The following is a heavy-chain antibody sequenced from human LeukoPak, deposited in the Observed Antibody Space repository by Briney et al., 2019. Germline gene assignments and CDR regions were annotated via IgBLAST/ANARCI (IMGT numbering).Heavy chain of an antibody. V-gene: IGHV3-48*01. Sequence: PGGSLRLSCAASGFTFSSYSMNWVRQAPGKGLEWVSYISSSSSTIYYADSVKGRFTISRDNAKKSLYLQMNSLRAEDTAMYYCAREWESSSSNYPFDPWGQGTLVTVSS. CDR2: ISSSSSTI. D-gene: IGHD6-6*01. J-gene: IGHJ5*02. CDR1: GFTFSSYS. CDR3: AREWESSSSNYPFDP.